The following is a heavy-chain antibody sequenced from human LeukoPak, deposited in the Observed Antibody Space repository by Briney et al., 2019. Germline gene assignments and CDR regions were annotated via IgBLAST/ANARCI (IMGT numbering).Heavy chain of an antibody. D-gene: IGHD3-10*01. CDR2: ISSSSSTI. Sequence: GGSLRLSCAASGFTFSSYSMNWVRQAPGKGLEWVSYISSSSSTIYYADSVKGRFTISRDNAKNSLYLQMNSLRAEDTAVYYCARDFGSGSYPYYFDYWGQGILVTVSS. V-gene: IGHV3-48*04. J-gene: IGHJ4*02. CDR3: ARDFGSGSYPYYFDY. CDR1: GFTFSSYS.